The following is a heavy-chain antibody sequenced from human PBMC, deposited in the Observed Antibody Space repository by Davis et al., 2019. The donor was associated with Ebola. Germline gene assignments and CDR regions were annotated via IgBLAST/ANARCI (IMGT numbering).Heavy chain of an antibody. CDR3: TRDFIKGGGYYSDY. J-gene: IGHJ4*02. Sequence: PGGSLRLSCAASGFTFSDYNMNWVRQAPGKGLEWVSSISSRSNYIYYADSLKGRFSISRDNAKNSVYLQMNSLRVEDTGLYYCTRDFIKGGGYYSDYWGQGTLVTVSS. CDR2: ISSRSNYI. D-gene: IGHD3-10*01. CDR1: GFTFSDYN. V-gene: IGHV3-21*03.